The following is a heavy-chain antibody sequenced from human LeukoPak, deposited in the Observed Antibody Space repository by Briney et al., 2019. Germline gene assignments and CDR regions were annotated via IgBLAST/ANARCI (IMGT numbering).Heavy chain of an antibody. J-gene: IGHJ4*02. Sequence: SETLSLTCTVSGGSISSYHWSWIRQPPGKGLEWIGYIYYSGNSNYNPSLKSRVTISVETSKNQFSLKVTSVTAADTAVYFCASCFPLRSSGSAGYSQTYFASWGQETLVTVSS. CDR3: ASCFPLRSSGSAGYSQTYFAS. V-gene: IGHV4-59*01. CDR2: IYYSGNS. CDR1: GGSISSYH. D-gene: IGHD3-16*01.